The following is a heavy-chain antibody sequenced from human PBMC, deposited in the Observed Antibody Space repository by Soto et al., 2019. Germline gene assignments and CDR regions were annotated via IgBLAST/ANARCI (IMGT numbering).Heavy chain of an antibody. CDR3: ATKKAQETTVKDYYYYYGMDV. V-gene: IGHV4-31*03. CDR2: IYYSGST. D-gene: IGHD4-4*01. J-gene: IGHJ6*02. CDR1: GGSISSGGYY. Sequence: PSETLSLTCTVSGGSISSGGYYWSWIRQHPGKGLEWIGYIYYSGSTYYNPSLKSRVTISVDTSKNQFSLKLSSVTAADTAVYYCATKKAQETTVKDYYYYYGMDVWGQGTTVTVSS.